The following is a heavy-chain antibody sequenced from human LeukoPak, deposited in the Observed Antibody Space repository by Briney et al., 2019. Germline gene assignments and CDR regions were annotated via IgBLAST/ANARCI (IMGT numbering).Heavy chain of an antibody. CDR3: ARGERCDILPSGYFDS. V-gene: IGHV4-34*01. D-gene: IGHD3-9*01. CDR1: GGSFSGHY. J-gene: IGHJ4*02. CDR2: INHSGST. Sequence: PSETLSLTCAVYGGSFSGHYWSWIRQSPGKGLEWIGEINHSGSTNYSPSVESRVTISVDASKNQFSLKLSSVTAADTAVYYCARGERCDILPSGYFDSWGQGTLVTVSS.